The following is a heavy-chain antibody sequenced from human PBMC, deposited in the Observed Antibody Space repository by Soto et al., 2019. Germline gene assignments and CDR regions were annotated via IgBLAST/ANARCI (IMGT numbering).Heavy chain of an antibody. CDR3: ARDMSFGESSWYYYGMDV. V-gene: IGHV1-69*12. CDR1: GGTFSSYA. J-gene: IGHJ6*02. CDR2: IIPIFGTA. D-gene: IGHD3-10*01. Sequence: QVQLVQSGAEVKKPGSSVKVSCKASGGTFSSYAISWVRQAPGQGLEWMGGIIPIFGTANYAQKFQGRVTITADESTSTAYMELSSLRSEDTAVYYCARDMSFGESSWYYYGMDVWGQGTTVTVSS.